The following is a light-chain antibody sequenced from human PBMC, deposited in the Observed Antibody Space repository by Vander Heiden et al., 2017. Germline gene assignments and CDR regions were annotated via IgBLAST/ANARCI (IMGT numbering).Light chain of an antibody. CDR3: QQSYSTPRT. V-gene: IGKV1-39*01. Sequence: DIQMTQSPSSLSASVGDRVTITCLASQSVSNYLNWYQQKPGKAPKLLIYAASNLQSGVPSRFSGSGSGTDFSLTISSLQPEDFASYYCQQSYSTPRTFGQGTKVEMK. CDR1: QSVSNY. J-gene: IGKJ1*01. CDR2: AAS.